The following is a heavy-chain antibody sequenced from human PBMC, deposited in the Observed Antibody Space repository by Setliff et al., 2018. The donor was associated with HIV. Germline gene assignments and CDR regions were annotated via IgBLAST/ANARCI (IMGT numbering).Heavy chain of an antibody. CDR3: ARDKLEETAESLWGPMKNDAFDI. J-gene: IGHJ3*02. D-gene: IGHD2-21*01. CDR1: GYTFTDYY. Sequence: ASLKVSCKASGYTFTDYYMHWVRQAPGQGLEWMGWINPNSGGTKSAQTFQGRVTMTRDTSINTAYMDLSRLRSDDTAIYYCARDKLEETAESLWGPMKNDAFDIWGPGTLVTVSS. CDR2: INPNSGGT. V-gene: IGHV1-2*02.